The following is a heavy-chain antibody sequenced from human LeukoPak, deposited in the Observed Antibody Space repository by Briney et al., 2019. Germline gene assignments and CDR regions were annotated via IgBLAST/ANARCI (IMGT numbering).Heavy chain of an antibody. CDR2: INHSGST. Sequence: SETLSLTCAVYGGSFSGYYWSWIRQPPGKGLEWIGEINHSGSTNYNPSLKSRVTISIDTSKSQFSLKLSSVAAADTAVYYCARGRQPSTLKNYFYYYMGVWGKGTTVTVSS. V-gene: IGHV4-34*01. J-gene: IGHJ6*03. CDR1: GGSFSGYY. CDR3: ARGRQPSTLKNYFYYYMGV. D-gene: IGHD6-13*01.